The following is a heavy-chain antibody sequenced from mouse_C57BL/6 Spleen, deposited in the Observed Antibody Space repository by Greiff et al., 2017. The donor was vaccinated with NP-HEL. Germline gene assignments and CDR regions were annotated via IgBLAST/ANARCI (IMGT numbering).Heavy chain of an antibody. V-gene: IGHV5-4*01. J-gene: IGHJ4*01. CDR3: ARDGYGSSPYAMDY. Sequence: EVQLVESGGGLVKPGGSLKLSCAASGFTFSSYAMSWVRQTPEKRLEWVATISDGGSYTYYPDNVKGRFTISRDNAKNNLYLQMSHLKSEDTAMYYCARDGYGSSPYAMDYWGQGTSVTVSS. CDR2: ISDGGSYT. D-gene: IGHD1-1*01. CDR1: GFTFSSYA.